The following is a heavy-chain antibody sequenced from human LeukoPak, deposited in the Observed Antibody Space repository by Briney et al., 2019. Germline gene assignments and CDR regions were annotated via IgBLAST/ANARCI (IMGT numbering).Heavy chain of an antibody. V-gene: IGHV3-30-3*01. CDR3: ARDLSGWYTFDY. CDR1: GFTFRSYG. J-gene: IGHJ4*02. CDR2: ISYDGSKK. Sequence: PGRSLRLSCAASGFTFRSYGIHWVRQAPGQGLEWVAAISYDGSKKYYADSVKGRFTISRDNSKNTLCVQMNSLRVEDTAVYYCARDLSGWYTFDYWGQGILVTVSS. D-gene: IGHD6-19*01.